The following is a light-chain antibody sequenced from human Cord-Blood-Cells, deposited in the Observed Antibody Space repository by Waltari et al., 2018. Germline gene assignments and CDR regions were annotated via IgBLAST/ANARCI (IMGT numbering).Light chain of an antibody. V-gene: IGLV3-19*01. CDR3: NFRDSSGQPV. CDR2: GKN. Sequence: SSELTQDPAVSVALGQTVRITCQGASLRSYYASWYQQKPGQAPVLVIYGKNNRPSGIPDRFSGSSSRNTASLTITGAQAEDEADYYCNFRDSSGQPVFGGGTKLTVL. J-gene: IGLJ2*01. CDR1: SLRSYY.